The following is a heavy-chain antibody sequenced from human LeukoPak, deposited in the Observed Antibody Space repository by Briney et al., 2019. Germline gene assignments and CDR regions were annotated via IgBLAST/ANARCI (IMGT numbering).Heavy chain of an antibody. CDR3: ARDRRYCTGGTCYLDPYFDY. V-gene: IGHV4-59*13. CDR2: IYYKGDT. Sequence: SETLSLTCTVSGASISDYFWRWIRQSPGRGLEWIGYIYYKGDTNYNPSLTSRVPISMNTSKNQFSLKLKSVTSADTAVYYCARDRRYCTGGTCYLDPYFDYWGQGTLVTVSS. D-gene: IGHD2-8*02. CDR1: GASISDYF. J-gene: IGHJ4*02.